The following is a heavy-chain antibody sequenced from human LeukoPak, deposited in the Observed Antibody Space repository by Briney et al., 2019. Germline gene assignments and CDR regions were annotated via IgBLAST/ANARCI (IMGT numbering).Heavy chain of an antibody. J-gene: IGHJ4*02. CDR1: RGSISSYY. D-gene: IGHD6-13*01. CDR2: IYYSGST. CDR3: ARGIAAAGNFDY. Sequence: SETLSLTCTVSRGSISSYYGSWIRQPRGKGLEWIGYIYYSGSTNYNPSLKSRVTISVDTSKNQFSLKLSSVTAADTAVYYCARGIAAAGNFDYWGQGTLVTVSS. V-gene: IGHV4-59*01.